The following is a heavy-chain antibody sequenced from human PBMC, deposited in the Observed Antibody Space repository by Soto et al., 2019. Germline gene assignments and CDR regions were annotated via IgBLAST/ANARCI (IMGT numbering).Heavy chain of an antibody. D-gene: IGHD6-13*01. Sequence: EVQLVESGGGLVQPGGSLRLSCAASGFTFSSYSMNWVRQAPGKGLEWVSYISSSSSTIYYADSVKGRFTISRDNANNSLYLQMHSLRAEDTAVYYCARHPERIAEIGWFDPWGQGTLVTVSS. J-gene: IGHJ5*02. CDR1: GFTFSSYS. CDR3: ARHPERIAEIGWFDP. V-gene: IGHV3-48*01. CDR2: ISSSSSTI.